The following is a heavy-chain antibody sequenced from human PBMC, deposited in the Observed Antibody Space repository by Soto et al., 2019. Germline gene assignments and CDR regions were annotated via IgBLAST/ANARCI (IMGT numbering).Heavy chain of an antibody. Sequence: ASVKVSCKASGYSLATYGFSWVRQAPGQGLECVGWISAHNGDTHYSQKFQGRVTLTTDTSTNTGCMELRSLTSDDTAVYFCARKPYSHYYGMDVWGQGTSVTVSS. V-gene: IGHV1-18*04. CDR1: GYSLATYG. D-gene: IGHD2-21*01. J-gene: IGHJ6*02. CDR3: ARKPYSHYYGMDV. CDR2: ISAHNGDT.